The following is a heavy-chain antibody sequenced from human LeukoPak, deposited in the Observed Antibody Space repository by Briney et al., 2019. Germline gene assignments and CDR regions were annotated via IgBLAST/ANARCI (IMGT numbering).Heavy chain of an antibody. V-gene: IGHV4-39*01. CDR3: AIVMGTGLRHYFDY. Sequence: SETLSLTCTVSGGSISSSSYYWGWIRQPPGKGLEWIGSIYYSGSTYYNPSLKSRVTISADTSKNQFSLKLSSVTAADTAVYYCAIVMGTGLRHYFDYWGQGTLVTLSS. J-gene: IGHJ4*02. CDR1: GGSISSSSYY. D-gene: IGHD3-10*01. CDR2: IYYSGST.